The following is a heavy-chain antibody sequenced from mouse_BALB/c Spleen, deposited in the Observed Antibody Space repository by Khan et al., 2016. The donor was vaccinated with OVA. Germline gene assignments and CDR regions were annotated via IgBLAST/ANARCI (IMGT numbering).Heavy chain of an antibody. Sequence: QVQLKESGPGLVTPSQSLSITCTVSGFSLTSYGVHWVRQPPGKGLEWLVVIWSDGKTTYNSTLKSRLSISKDNSKSHVFLKMNSLQTNDTAMYYYARNTRMITAMMDYWGQGTSVTVSS. V-gene: IGHV2-6*02. CDR1: GFSLTSYG. CDR3: ARNTRMITAMMDY. J-gene: IGHJ4*01. CDR2: IWSDGKT. D-gene: IGHD2-4*01.